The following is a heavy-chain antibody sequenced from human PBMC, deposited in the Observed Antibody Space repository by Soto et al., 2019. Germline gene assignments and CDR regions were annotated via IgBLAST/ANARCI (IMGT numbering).Heavy chain of an antibody. V-gene: IGHV4-61*01. CDR1: GGSVSSGRFY. Sequence: LSLTCTVSGGSVSSGRFYWSWIRQPPGKGLEWIGYIYYSVSTKYNPSLRSRVTISVDTSKNQFSLKLTSVTAADTAVYYCARSGSGSGWLGGQGTLVTVSS. CDR2: IYYSVST. J-gene: IGHJ4*02. D-gene: IGHD6-19*01. CDR3: ARSGSGSGWL.